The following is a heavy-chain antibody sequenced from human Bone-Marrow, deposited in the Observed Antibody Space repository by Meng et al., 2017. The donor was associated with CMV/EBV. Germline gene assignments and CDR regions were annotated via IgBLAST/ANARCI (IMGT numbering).Heavy chain of an antibody. V-gene: IGHV1-69*05. CDR2: IIPIFGTA. D-gene: IGHD2-2*02. J-gene: IGHJ4*02. CDR1: GGTFSSYA. Sequence: SVKVSCKASGGTFSSYAISWVRQAPGQGLEWMGGIIPIFGTANYAQKFQGRVTITTDESTSTAYMELSSLRSEDTAVYYCARSMETYCSSTSCYTGFDYWGQGTLVTVSS. CDR3: ARSMETYCSSTSCYTGFDY.